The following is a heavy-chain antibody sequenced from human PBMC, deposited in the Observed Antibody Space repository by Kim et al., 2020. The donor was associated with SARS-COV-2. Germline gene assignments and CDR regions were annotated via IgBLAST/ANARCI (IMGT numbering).Heavy chain of an antibody. D-gene: IGHD3-10*01. V-gene: IGHV7-4-1*02. J-gene: IGHJ3*02. Sequence: YAQGFPGRLVCSSDASVRTAYLQISSLEAEDTAVYYCARDLAGVSDAFDIWGQGTMVTVSS. CDR3: ARDLAGVSDAFDI.